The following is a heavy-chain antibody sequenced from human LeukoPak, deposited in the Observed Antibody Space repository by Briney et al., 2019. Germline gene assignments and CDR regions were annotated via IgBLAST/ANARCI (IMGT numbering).Heavy chain of an antibody. CDR2: INPNSGGT. CDR3: ATLYCSGGSCYYDY. D-gene: IGHD2-15*01. CDR1: GYTFTGYY. Sequence: ASVKVSCKASGYTFTGYYMHWVRQAPGQGLEWMGWINPNSGGTNYAQKFQGRVTMTRDTSISTAYMELSRLRSDDTAVYYCATLYCSGGSCYYDYWGQGTLVTVSS. V-gene: IGHV1-2*02. J-gene: IGHJ4*02.